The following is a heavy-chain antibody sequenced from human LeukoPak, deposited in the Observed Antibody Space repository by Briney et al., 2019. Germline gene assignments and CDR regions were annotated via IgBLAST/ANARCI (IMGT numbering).Heavy chain of an antibody. D-gene: IGHD2-8*01. Sequence: SQTLSLTCAISGDSLSNNNVAWNWIRQSPPPGLQWLGRTYYRSKWNTDYAVSVKSRITINSDTSKNQISLHLNTVTPEDTAVYYCARGCYGSFDYWDQGTLVTVSS. CDR1: GDSLSNNNVA. J-gene: IGHJ4*02. CDR3: ARGCYGSFDY. CDR2: TYYRSKWNT. V-gene: IGHV6-1*01.